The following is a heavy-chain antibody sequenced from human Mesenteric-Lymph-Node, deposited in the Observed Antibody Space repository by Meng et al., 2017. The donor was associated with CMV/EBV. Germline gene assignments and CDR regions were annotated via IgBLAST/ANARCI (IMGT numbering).Heavy chain of an antibody. J-gene: IGHJ4*02. CDR3: ARDIGFSSSHNNG. Sequence: CKAPGYTFTGYYMHWVRQAPGQGLEWMGRIDPNSGGTNYAQKFQGRVTMTRDTSISTAYMELCRLRSDDTAVYYCARDIGFSSSHNNGWGQGTLVTVSS. CDR1: GYTFTGYY. CDR2: IDPNSGGT. D-gene: IGHD6-13*01. V-gene: IGHV1-2*06.